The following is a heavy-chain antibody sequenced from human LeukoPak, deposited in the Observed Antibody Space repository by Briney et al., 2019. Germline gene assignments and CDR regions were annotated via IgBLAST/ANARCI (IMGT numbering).Heavy chain of an antibody. CDR2: IKQDGSEK. CDR3: ARNQDYGDYSSFDY. Sequence: GGSLRLSCAASGFTFSSYWMSWVRQAPGKGLEWVANIKQDGSEKYYVDSVKGRFTISRDNAKNSLYLQMNSLRAEDTAVYYCARNQDYGDYSSFDYWGQGTLVTVSS. D-gene: IGHD4-17*01. V-gene: IGHV3-7*01. J-gene: IGHJ4*02. CDR1: GFTFSSYW.